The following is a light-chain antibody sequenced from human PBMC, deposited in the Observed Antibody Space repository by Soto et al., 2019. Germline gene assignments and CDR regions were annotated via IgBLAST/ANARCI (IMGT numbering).Light chain of an antibody. Sequence: DIQMTQSPSTLSASVGDRVTITCRASQSIRTWLAWYQQKPGKAPKLLMYKTSNLESGAPSRFSGSGSGTEFTLTISSLQPEDFATYYCQQYNSDSGLTFGGGTKVEIK. J-gene: IGKJ4*01. CDR2: KTS. CDR1: QSIRTW. V-gene: IGKV1-5*03. CDR3: QQYNSDSGLT.